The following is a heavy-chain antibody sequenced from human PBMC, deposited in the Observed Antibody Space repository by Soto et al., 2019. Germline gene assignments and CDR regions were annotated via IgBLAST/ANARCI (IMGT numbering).Heavy chain of an antibody. CDR3: APAPPDYYYYYGMDV. V-gene: IGHV3-23*01. CDR1: GFTFSSYA. CDR2: ISGSGGST. Sequence: PGGSLRLSCAASGFTFSSYAMSWVRHAPGKGLEWVSAISGSGGSTYYADSVKGRFTISRDNSKNTLYLQMNSLRAEDTAVYYCAPAPPDYYYYYGMDVWGQGTTVTVSS. J-gene: IGHJ6*02.